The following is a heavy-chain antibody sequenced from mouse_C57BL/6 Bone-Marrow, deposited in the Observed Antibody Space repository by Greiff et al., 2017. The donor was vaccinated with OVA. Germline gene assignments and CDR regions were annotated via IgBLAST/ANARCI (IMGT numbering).Heavy chain of an antibody. CDR3: ARGGSKRYFDV. CDR2: IYPGDGDT. J-gene: IGHJ1*03. D-gene: IGHD2-5*01. V-gene: IGHV1-82*01. CDR1: GYAFSSSW. Sequence: VQLQQSGPELVKPGASVKISCKASGYAFSSSWMNWVKQRPGKGLEWIGRIYPGDGDTNYNGKFKGKATLTADKSSSTAYMQLSSLTSEDAAVYVCARGGSKRYFDVWGTGTTVTVSS.